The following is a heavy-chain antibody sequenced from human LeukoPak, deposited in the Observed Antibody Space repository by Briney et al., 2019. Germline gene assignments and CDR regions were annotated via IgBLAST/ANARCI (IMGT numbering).Heavy chain of an antibody. Sequence: GGSLRLSCAASGFTFSSYEMNWVRQAPGKGLEWVSYISSGGSTIYYADSVKGRFTISRDNAKNSLYLQMNSLRAEDTAVYYCARTSYSSGWYRHWGQGTLATVSS. CDR2: ISSGGSTI. CDR3: ARTSYSSGWYRH. V-gene: IGHV3-48*03. CDR1: GFTFSSYE. D-gene: IGHD6-19*01. J-gene: IGHJ4*02.